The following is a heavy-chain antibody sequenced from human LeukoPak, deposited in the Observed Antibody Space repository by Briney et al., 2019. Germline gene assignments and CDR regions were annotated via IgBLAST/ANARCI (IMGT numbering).Heavy chain of an antibody. CDR3: ARPSRYCSSTSCYCYGMDV. D-gene: IGHD2-2*01. Sequence: ASVKVSCKASGYTFTGYYMHWVRQAPGQGLEWMGWINPNSGGTNYAQKFQGRVTMTRDTSISTAYMELSRLRSDDTAVYYCARPSRYCSSTSCYCYGMDVWGQGTTVTVSS. CDR1: GYTFTGYY. CDR2: INPNSGGT. J-gene: IGHJ6*02. V-gene: IGHV1-2*02.